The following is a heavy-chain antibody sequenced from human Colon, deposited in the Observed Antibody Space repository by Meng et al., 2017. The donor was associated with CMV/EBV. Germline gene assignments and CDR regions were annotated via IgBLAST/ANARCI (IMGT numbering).Heavy chain of an antibody. J-gene: IGHJ4*02. D-gene: IGHD6-13*01. V-gene: IGHV1-2*02. Sequence: ASVTVSCKASGYTFTGYYMHWVRQAPGQGLEWMGWINPNSGGTNYAQKFQGRVTMTRDTSISTAYMELSRLRSDDTAVYYCAREGIAAAGNSGVYFDYWGQGTLVTVSS. CDR3: AREGIAAAGNSGVYFDY. CDR1: GYTFTGYY. CDR2: INPNSGGT.